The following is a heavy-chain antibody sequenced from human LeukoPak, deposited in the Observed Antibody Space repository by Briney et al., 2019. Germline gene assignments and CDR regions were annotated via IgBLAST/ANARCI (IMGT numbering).Heavy chain of an antibody. CDR3: TSLTMTTVTTMDDY. D-gene: IGHD4-17*01. J-gene: IGHJ4*02. Sequence: GGSLRLSCAASGFTFSGSAMHWVRQASGKGLEWVGRIRSKATSYATAYAASVKGRFTISRDDSKNTAYLQMNSLKTEDTAVYYCTSLTMTTVTTMDDYWGQGTLVTVSS. V-gene: IGHV3-73*01. CDR1: GFTFSGSA. CDR2: IRSKATSYAT.